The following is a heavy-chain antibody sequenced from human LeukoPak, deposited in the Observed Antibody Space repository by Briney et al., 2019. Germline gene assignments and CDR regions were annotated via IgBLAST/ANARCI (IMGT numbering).Heavy chain of an antibody. Sequence: GGSLRLSCAASGFTFSSYGMHWVRQAPGKGLEWVAVISYDGSNKYYADSVKGRFTISRDNSKNTLYLQMNSLRAEDTAVYYCAKDRYGREDYWGQGTLVTVCS. D-gene: IGHD1-26*01. V-gene: IGHV3-30*18. CDR1: GFTFSSYG. CDR3: AKDRYGREDY. J-gene: IGHJ4*02. CDR2: ISYDGSNK.